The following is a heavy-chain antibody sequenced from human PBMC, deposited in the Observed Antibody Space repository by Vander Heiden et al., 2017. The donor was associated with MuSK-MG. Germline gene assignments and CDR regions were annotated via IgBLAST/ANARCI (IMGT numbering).Heavy chain of an antibody. CDR1: GGSISSSSYY. J-gene: IGHJ5*02. CDR2: IYYSGST. CDR3: ARHVGGLLWFGELGPTHENNWFDP. D-gene: IGHD3-10*01. V-gene: IGHV4-39*01. Sequence: QLQLQESGPGLVKPSETLSLTCTVSGGSISSSSYYWGWMRQPPGKGLEWIGSIYYSGSTYYNPSLKSRVTISVDTSKNQFSLKLSSVTAADTAVYYCARHVGGLLWFGELGPTHENNWFDPWGQGTLVTVSS.